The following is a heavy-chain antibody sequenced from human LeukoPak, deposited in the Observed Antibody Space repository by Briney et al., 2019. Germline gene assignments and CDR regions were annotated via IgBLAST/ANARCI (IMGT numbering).Heavy chain of an antibody. D-gene: IGHD5-24*01. CDR2: IYYSGST. V-gene: IGHV4-31*03. Sequence: SETLSLTCTVSGGSVTRGGYYWSWIRQHPGKGLEWIGYIYYSGSTYYNPSLKSRVSISTDTSGNQFSLKLSSVTAADTAVYYCARDRDSHWFDSWGQGTLVTVSS. CDR1: GGSVTRGGYY. CDR3: ARDRDSHWFDS. J-gene: IGHJ5*01.